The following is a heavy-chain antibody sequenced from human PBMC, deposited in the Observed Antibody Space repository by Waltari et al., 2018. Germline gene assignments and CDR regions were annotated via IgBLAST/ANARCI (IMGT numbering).Heavy chain of an antibody. CDR2: IYSGGST. CDR1: GFNVSNNY. D-gene: IGHD3-3*01. J-gene: IGHJ4*02. V-gene: IGHV3-53*02. Sequence: EVQLVETGGGLIQPGGSLRLSCVASGFNVSNNYMSWVRQAPGKGLEWVSIIYSGGSTFDAESVKGRFTSSRDNSKNTLELQMSSLRVEDTAMYYCARGSMIVGVLVPFDSWGQGTLVTVSS. CDR3: ARGSMIVGVLVPFDS.